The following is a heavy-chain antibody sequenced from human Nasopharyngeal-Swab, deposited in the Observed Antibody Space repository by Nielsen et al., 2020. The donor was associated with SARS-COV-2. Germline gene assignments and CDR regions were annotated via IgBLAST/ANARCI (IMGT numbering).Heavy chain of an antibody. V-gene: IGHV1-24*01. J-gene: IGHJ4*02. D-gene: IGHD6-19*01. Sequence: ASVKVSCKVFGYSLSELSIHWVRQAPGKGLEWMGGFGPEDGETVYAQKFQGRVTMTEGTSTDTAYMELSSLKTKDTAVYYCGTDFGSPPGAVADYWGQGTLVTVSS. CDR1: GYSLSELS. CDR3: GTDFGSPPGAVADY. CDR2: FGPEDGET.